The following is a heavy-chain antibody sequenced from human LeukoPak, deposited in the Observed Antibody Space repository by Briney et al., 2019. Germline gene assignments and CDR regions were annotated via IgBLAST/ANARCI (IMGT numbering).Heavy chain of an antibody. CDR1: GFTFSNYA. D-gene: IGHD3-22*01. Sequence: GGSLRLSCAASGFTFSNYAMSWVRQAPGKGLEWVSAISGSGGSTYYAASVKGRFTISRDNSKSTLYLEMNSLRAEDTAVYYCAKNYDTNGYYPDSWGQGTLVTVSS. V-gene: IGHV3-23*01. CDR3: AKNYDTNGYYPDS. J-gene: IGHJ4*02. CDR2: ISGSGGST.